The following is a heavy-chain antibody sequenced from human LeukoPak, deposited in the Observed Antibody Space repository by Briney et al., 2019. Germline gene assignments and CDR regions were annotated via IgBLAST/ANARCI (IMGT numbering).Heavy chain of an antibody. CDR1: GGSISSYY. D-gene: IGHD6-13*01. CDR3: ARAYLTASGVRN. Sequence: PSQTLSLICTVSGGSISSYYWSWIRQPPGKGLEWIGYIYYSGSPNYNPSLKSRVTVSIDTSKNQFSLRLTSVTAADTALYYCARAYLTASGVRNWGQGTLVTVSS. V-gene: IGHV4-59*01. CDR2: IYYSGSP. J-gene: IGHJ4*02.